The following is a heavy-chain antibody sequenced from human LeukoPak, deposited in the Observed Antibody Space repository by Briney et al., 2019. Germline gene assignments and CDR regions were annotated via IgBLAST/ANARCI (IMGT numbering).Heavy chain of an antibody. J-gene: IGHJ4*02. Sequence: SETLSLTCAVYGGSFSGYYWSWIRQPPGKGLEWIGEINHSGSTNYNPSLKSRVTISVDTSKNQFSLKLSSVTAADTAVYYCARHSRNSPFDYWGQGTLVTVSS. CDR1: GGSFSGYY. CDR2: INHSGST. CDR3: ARHSRNSPFDY. V-gene: IGHV4-34*01. D-gene: IGHD1-14*01.